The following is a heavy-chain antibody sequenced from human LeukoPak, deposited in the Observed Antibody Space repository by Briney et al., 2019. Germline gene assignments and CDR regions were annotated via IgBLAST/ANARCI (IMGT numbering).Heavy chain of an antibody. D-gene: IGHD3-3*01. CDR1: GGSFSGYF. V-gene: IGHV4-34*01. CDR3: ARVVTVFGVVTISYFDY. CDR2: INHGGTT. Sequence: SETLSLTCAVSGGSFSGYFWSWIRQPPGKGLEWIGEINHGGTTNYNPSLKSRVTMSIDTSKNQFSLRLTSVTAADTAAYYCARVVTVFGVVTISYFDYWGQGTLVTVSS. J-gene: IGHJ4*02.